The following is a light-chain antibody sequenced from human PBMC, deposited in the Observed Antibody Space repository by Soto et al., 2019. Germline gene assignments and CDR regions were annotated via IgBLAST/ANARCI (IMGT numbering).Light chain of an antibody. CDR3: QQSYSTLALT. J-gene: IGKJ4*01. Sequence: DIQMTQSPSSLSASVGDRVTITCRASQSISNYLNWYQQKPGKAPKLLNNAASSLQSGVPSRFSGSGSGTDFTLTISSLQPEDFATYYCQQSYSTLALTFGGGTKVEIK. CDR2: AAS. CDR1: QSISNY. V-gene: IGKV1-39*01.